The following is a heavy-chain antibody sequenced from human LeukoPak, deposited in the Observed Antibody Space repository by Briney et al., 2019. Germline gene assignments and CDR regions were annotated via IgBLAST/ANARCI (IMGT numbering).Heavy chain of an antibody. V-gene: IGHV4-39*01. J-gene: IGHJ4*02. CDR1: GGSISSSSYY. Sequence: TSETLSLTCAVSGGSISSSSYYWGWVRQPPGKGLEWIGTINYSGNTYYNPSLKSRVTISVDTSKSQFSLKLSSVTAADTAVYYCARRKTGTMEDYWGQGTLVTVSS. CDR3: ARRKTGTMEDY. D-gene: IGHD1-7*01. CDR2: INYSGNT.